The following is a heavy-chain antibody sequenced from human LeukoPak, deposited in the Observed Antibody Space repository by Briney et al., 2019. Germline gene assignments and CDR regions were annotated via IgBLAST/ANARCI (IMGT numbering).Heavy chain of an antibody. Sequence: GESLKISCKGSGYDFPSYWIAWVRQMPGKGLEWMGIIYPGDSDTRYSPPFQGQVTISADKSISTAYLQWSSLKASDTAMYYCARISGSGWSIYYFDYWGQGTLVTVSS. CDR2: IYPGDSDT. CDR1: GYDFPSYW. V-gene: IGHV5-51*01. D-gene: IGHD6-19*01. CDR3: ARISGSGWSIYYFDY. J-gene: IGHJ4*02.